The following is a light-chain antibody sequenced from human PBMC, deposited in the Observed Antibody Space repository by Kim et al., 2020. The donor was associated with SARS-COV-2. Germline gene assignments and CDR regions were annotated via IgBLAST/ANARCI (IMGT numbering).Light chain of an antibody. V-gene: IGKV3-11*01. CDR3: QQRGNWPT. CDR1: QSVRTY. Sequence: SLAPGERAPLSCRASQSVRTYVAWYQQKPGQSPRLLIYEASSRATGIPARFSGGGSGTDFTLTISRLEPEDFAVYYCQQRGNWPTFGQGTRLEIK. CDR2: EAS. J-gene: IGKJ5*01.